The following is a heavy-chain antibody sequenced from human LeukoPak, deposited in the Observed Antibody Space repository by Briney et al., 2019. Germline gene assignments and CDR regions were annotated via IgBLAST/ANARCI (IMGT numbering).Heavy chain of an antibody. D-gene: IGHD5-24*01. J-gene: IGHJ4*02. CDR2: INHRGST. Sequence: SETLSLTCAVYGGSFSGYYWSWIRQPPGKGLEWIGEINHRGSTDYNPSLKSRVTISVDTSKNQFSLKLSSVTAADTAVYYCARGLKTRRDGYNSVKGKNFDYWGQGTLVTVSS. V-gene: IGHV4-34*01. CDR3: ARGLKTRRDGYNSVKGKNFDY. CDR1: GGSFSGYY.